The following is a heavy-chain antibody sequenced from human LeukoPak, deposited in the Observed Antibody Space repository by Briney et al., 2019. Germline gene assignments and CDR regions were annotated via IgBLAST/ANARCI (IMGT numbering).Heavy chain of an antibody. CDR1: GFTFSNYA. D-gene: IGHD3-10*01. V-gene: IGHV3-23*01. J-gene: IGHJ4*02. CDR3: AKDSLYYYGSGNFFDF. Sequence: PGGSLRLSCAASGFTFSNYAMNWVRQTPGKGLEWVSAISGSGGSTYYADPVKGRFTISRDNSKNTLYLQMNSLRAEDTAIYYCAKDSLYYYGSGNFFDFWGQGTLVTVSS. CDR2: ISGSGGST.